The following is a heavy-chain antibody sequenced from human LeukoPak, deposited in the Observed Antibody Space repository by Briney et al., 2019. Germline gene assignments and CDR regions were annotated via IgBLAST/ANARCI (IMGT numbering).Heavy chain of an antibody. CDR3: ARDRIINYYGSGSYGGY. CDR2: ISAYNGNT. CDR1: GYTFTSYG. Sequence: ASVKVSCKASGYTFTSYGISWVRQAPGQGLEWMGWISAYNGNTNYAQKLQGRVTMTTDTSTSTAYMELSSLRSEDTAVYYCARDRIINYYGSGSYGGYWGQGTLVTVSS. V-gene: IGHV1-18*01. D-gene: IGHD3-10*01. J-gene: IGHJ4*02.